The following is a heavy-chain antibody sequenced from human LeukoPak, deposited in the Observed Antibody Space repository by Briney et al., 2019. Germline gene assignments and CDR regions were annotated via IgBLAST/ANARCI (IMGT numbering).Heavy chain of an antibody. J-gene: IGHJ4*02. D-gene: IGHD2-2*01. CDR1: GFTFSSYG. Sequence: GGSLRLSCAASGFTFSSYGMHWVRQAPGKGLEWVAFIRYDGSNKYYADSVKGRFTISRDNAKNSLYLQMNSLRAEDTAVYYCARESQYQLLKNFDYWGQGTLVTVSS. CDR2: IRYDGSNK. V-gene: IGHV3-30*02. CDR3: ARESQYQLLKNFDY.